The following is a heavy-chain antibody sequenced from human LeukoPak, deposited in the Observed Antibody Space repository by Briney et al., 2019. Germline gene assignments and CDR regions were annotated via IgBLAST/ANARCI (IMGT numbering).Heavy chain of an antibody. CDR2: LHTSGST. CDR3: ARFENGMNV. V-gene: IGHV4-59*10. Sequence: PSETLSLTCAVSGVSLKNYYWSWIRQSAEKGLEWIGRLHTSGSTTYNPSLKSRVTMSVDTSKNQFSLKLSSVTAADTAVYYCARFENGMNVWGQGTTVTVSS. J-gene: IGHJ6*02. CDR1: GVSLKNYY.